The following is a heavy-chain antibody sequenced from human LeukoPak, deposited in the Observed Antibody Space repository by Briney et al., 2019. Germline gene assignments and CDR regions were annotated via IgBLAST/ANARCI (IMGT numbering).Heavy chain of an antibody. CDR1: GFTFSNAW. Sequence: PGGSLRLSCAASGFTFSNAWMSWVRQAPGKGLEWVGRIKSKTDGGTTDYAAPVKGRFTISRDDSKNTPYLQMNSLKTEDTAVYYCTTGYSGYDFGYWGQGTLVTVSS. J-gene: IGHJ4*02. V-gene: IGHV3-15*01. CDR3: TTGYSGYDFGY. D-gene: IGHD5-12*01. CDR2: IKSKTDGGTT.